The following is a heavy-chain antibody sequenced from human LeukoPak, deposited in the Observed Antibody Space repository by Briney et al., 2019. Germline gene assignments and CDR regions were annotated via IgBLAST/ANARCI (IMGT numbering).Heavy chain of an antibody. D-gene: IGHD6-13*01. V-gene: IGHV3-30*19. CDR3: ARGDIAAAVRGALDY. CDR2: ISYDGSNK. CDR1: EFTFSSYG. J-gene: IGHJ4*02. Sequence: GGSLRLSCAASEFTFSSYGMHWVRQAPGKGLEWVAVISYDGSNKYYADSVKGRFTISRDNSKNTLYLQMNSLRAEDTAVYYCARGDIAAAVRGALDYWGQGTLVTVSS.